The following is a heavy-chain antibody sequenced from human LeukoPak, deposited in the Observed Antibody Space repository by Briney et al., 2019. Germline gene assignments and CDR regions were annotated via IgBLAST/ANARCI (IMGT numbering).Heavy chain of an antibody. CDR3: AKDLNPRFDYGDGGEY. V-gene: IGHV3-23*01. CDR2: ISGSGGST. Sequence: GGSLRLSCAASGFTFSSYAMSWVRQAPGKGLEWVSAISGSGGSTYYADSVKGRFTISRDNSKNTLYLQMNSLRAEDTAVYYCAKDLNPRFDYGDGGEYWGQGTLVTVSS. CDR1: GFTFSSYA. J-gene: IGHJ4*02. D-gene: IGHD4-17*01.